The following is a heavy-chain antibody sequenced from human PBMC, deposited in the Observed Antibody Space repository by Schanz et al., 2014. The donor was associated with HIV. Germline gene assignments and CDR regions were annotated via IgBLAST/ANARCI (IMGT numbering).Heavy chain of an antibody. CDR3: ARGHTSGLFQGGPDS. V-gene: IGHV3-33*01. Sequence: QVRLVESGGGVVQPGRSLRLSCAASGFTFSSYGMHWVRQAPGKGLEWVAVIWYDGSNKYYVDSVKGRFTISRDNSKNTLFLQMNSLRAEDTAVYYCARGHTSGLFQGGPDSWGQGTLVTVSS. D-gene: IGHD6-19*01. J-gene: IGHJ4*02. CDR2: IWYDGSNK. CDR1: GFTFSSYG.